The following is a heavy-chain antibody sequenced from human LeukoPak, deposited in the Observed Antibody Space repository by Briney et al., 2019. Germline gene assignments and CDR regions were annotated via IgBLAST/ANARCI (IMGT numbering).Heavy chain of an antibody. CDR1: GGSFSGYY. CDR2: INHSGST. Sequence: SETLSLTCAVYGGSFSGYYWSWIRQPPGKGLEWIGEINHSGSTNYNPSLKSRVTISVDTSKNQFSLRLSSVTAADTAVYYCARGGKAAAGNFHYYYYMDVWGKGTTVTVSS. D-gene: IGHD6-13*01. V-gene: IGHV4-34*01. CDR3: ARGGKAAAGNFHYYYYMDV. J-gene: IGHJ6*03.